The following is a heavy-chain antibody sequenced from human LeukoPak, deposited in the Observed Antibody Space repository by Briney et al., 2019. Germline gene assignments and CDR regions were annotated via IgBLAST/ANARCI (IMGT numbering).Heavy chain of an antibody. CDR2: IIPIFGTA. CDR3: ARYCSGGSCEG. CDR1: GCTFSSYA. V-gene: IGHV1-69*13. D-gene: IGHD2-15*01. J-gene: IGHJ4*02. Sequence: ASVKVSCKASGCTFSSYAISWVRQAPGQGLEWMGGIIPIFGTANYAQKFQGRVTITADESTSTAYMELSSLRSEDTAVYYCARYCSGGSCEGWGQGTLVTVSS.